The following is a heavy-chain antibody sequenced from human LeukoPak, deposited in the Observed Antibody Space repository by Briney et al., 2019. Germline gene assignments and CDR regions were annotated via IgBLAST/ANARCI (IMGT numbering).Heavy chain of an antibody. CDR2: ISGDGGST. CDR3: AILTVTTRASAFDI. D-gene: IGHD4-17*01. CDR1: GFTFDDYA. J-gene: IGHJ3*02. Sequence: GGSLRLSCAASGFTFDDYAMHWVHQAPGKGLEWVSLISGDGGSTYYADSVKGRFTISRDNSKNSLYLQMNSLRTEDTALYYCAILTVTTRASAFDIWGQGTMVTVSS. V-gene: IGHV3-43*02.